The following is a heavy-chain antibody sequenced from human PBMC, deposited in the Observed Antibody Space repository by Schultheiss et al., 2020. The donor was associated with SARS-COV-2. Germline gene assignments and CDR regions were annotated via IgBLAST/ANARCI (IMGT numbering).Heavy chain of an antibody. D-gene: IGHD2-15*01. J-gene: IGHJ4*02. Sequence: GGSLRLSCAASGFSFRSYWMHWVRQAPGKGLVWVSRINGDGTTTNYAGSVKGRFTISRDNARNTVSLQMNSLRAEDTGVYYCARMSRGGYPLDYWGQGTLVTVSS. CDR3: ARMSRGGYPLDY. V-gene: IGHV3-74*01. CDR2: INGDGTTT. CDR1: GFSFRSYW.